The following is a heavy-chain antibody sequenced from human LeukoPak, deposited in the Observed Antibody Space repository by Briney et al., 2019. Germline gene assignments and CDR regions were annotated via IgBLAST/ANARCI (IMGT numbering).Heavy chain of an antibody. Sequence: SETLSLTCAVYGGSFSGYYWSWIRQPPGKGLEWIGEINHSGSTNYNPSLKSRVRVSVAASKTQFSLKLSSVTAADTAVYYCSRALEMATVRGFIWFDPWGQGTLVTVSS. CDR3: SRALEMATVRGFIWFDP. D-gene: IGHD4-17*01. V-gene: IGHV4-34*01. J-gene: IGHJ5*02. CDR1: GGSFSGYY. CDR2: INHSGST.